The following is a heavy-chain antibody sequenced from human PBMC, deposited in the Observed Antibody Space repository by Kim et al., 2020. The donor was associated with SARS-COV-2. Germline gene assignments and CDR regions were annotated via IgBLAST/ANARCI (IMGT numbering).Heavy chain of an antibody. Sequence: SETLSLTCTVSGGSISSGGYYWSWIRQHPGKGLEWIGYIYYSGSTYYNPSLKRRVTISVDTSKNQFSLKLSSVTAAGTAVYYCARVGSGKWFGELLHIDYWGQGTLVTVSS. J-gene: IGHJ4*02. CDR1: GGSISSGGYY. CDR2: IYYSGST. D-gene: IGHD3-10*01. V-gene: IGHV4-31*03. CDR3: ARVGSGKWFGELLHIDY.